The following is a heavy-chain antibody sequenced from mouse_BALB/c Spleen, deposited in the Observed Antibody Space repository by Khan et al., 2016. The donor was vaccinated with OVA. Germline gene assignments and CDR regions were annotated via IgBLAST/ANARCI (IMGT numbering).Heavy chain of an antibody. D-gene: IGHD1-2*01. J-gene: IGHJ3*01. CDR3: ARRNYFGYTFAY. Sequence: QVQLQQPGAELARPGASVKLSCKASGYTFTDYYINWVKQRTGQGLEWIGEISTGSGDTYYNERFKGKATLTADKSSRTAYMQFSSLTSAASAVYCCARRNYFGYTFAYWGQGTLVTVSA. V-gene: IGHV1-77*01. CDR2: ISTGSGDT. CDR1: GYTFTDYY.